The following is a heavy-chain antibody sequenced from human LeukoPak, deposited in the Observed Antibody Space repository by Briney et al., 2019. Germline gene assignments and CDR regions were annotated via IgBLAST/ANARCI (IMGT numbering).Heavy chain of an antibody. J-gene: IGHJ5*02. CDR2: ISASGGST. CDR3: AKEPREYCSSTSCPNWFDP. Sequence: GGSLRLSCAASGFTFNSYAMSWVRQAPGKGLEWVSTISASGGSTYYADSVKGRFTISRDNSENTLYLQMNSLRAEDTAVYYCAKEPREYCSSTSCPNWFDPWGQGTLVTVSS. V-gene: IGHV3-23*01. CDR1: GFTFNSYA. D-gene: IGHD2-2*01.